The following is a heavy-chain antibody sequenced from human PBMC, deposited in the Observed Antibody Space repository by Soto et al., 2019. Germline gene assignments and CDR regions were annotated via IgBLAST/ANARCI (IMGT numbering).Heavy chain of an antibody. V-gene: IGHV1-8*01. Sequence: ASVKVSCKASGYTFTSYYINWVRQATGQGLEWMGWMNPNSGNTGYAQKFQGRVTMTRNTSISTAYMELSSLRSEDTAVYYCARVVGGYCSGGSCYDYGMDVWGQGTTVTVSS. D-gene: IGHD2-15*01. CDR2: MNPNSGNT. J-gene: IGHJ6*02. CDR3: ARVVGGYCSGGSCYDYGMDV. CDR1: GYTFTSYY.